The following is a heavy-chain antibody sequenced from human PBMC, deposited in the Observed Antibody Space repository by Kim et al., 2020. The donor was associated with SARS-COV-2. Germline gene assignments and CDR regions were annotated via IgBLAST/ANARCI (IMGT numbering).Heavy chain of an antibody. Sequence: GGSLRLSCTASGFTFGDYAMSWVRQAPGKGLEWVGFIRSKAYGGTTEYAASVKGRFTISRDDSKSIAYLQMNSLKTEDTAVYYCTREPEGIAAAGSDYWGQGTLVTVSS. CDR3: TREPEGIAAAGSDY. D-gene: IGHD6-13*01. V-gene: IGHV3-49*04. CDR1: GFTFGDYA. CDR2: IRSKAYGGTT. J-gene: IGHJ4*02.